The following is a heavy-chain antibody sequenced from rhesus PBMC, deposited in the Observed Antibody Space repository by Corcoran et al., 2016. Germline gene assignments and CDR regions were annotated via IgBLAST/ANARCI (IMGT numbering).Heavy chain of an antibody. CDR3: ARRYCTSTTCYAGYFDY. Sequence: QVTLKESGPALVKPTQTLTLTCTFSGFSLSTSGMGVGWIRQPPGKTLEWLAHIYLDADKRYSTSLKSRLTISKATSKNHVVLTMTNMDPVDTATYYCARRYCTSTTCYAGYFDYWGQGVLVTVSS. J-gene: IGHJ4*01. CDR1: GFSLSTSGMG. CDR2: IYLDADK. D-gene: IGHD2-2*01. V-gene: IGHV2-1*01.